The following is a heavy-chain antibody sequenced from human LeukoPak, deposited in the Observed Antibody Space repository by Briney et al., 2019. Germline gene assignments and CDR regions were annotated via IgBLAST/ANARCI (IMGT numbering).Heavy chain of an antibody. J-gene: IGHJ4*02. CDR2: ICTAGDT. V-gene: IGHV3-13*01. CDR1: GFTFSSYD. D-gene: IGHD5-24*01. Sequence: GXSLRLSCAASGFTFSSYDMHWVRQATGKGLEWVSAICTAGDTYYPGSVKGRFTISRENAKNSLYLQMNSLRAEDTAVYYCARVLGGDGYNYDYWGQGTLVTVSS. CDR3: ARVLGGDGYNYDY.